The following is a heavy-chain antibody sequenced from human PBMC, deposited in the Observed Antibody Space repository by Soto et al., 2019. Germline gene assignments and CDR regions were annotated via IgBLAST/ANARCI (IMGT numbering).Heavy chain of an antibody. CDR1: GGSINNYY. D-gene: IGHD6-25*01. J-gene: IGHJ6*02. CDR3: ARWHSSSGYYGMDV. V-gene: IGHV4-59*01. Sequence: HVQVQESGPGLVQPSETLSLTCTVSGGSINNYYWSWIRQPPGKGLEWIAYIYYSGSTNYNPSFKSRVIVAVDTSRNQFSLKLSSVTAAETAVYYCARWHSSSGYYGMDVWGQGTTVTVSS. CDR2: IYYSGST.